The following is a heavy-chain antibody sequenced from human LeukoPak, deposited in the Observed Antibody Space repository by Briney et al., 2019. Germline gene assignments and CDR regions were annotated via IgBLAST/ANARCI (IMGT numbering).Heavy chain of an antibody. CDR3: ARSGYYHYYGLDV. J-gene: IGHJ6*02. Sequence: PGGSLRLSCVASGFTFRSYDLHWVRQTTGKGLEWVSAIGTADDTFYPDSVKGRFTISRDDAKNSLYLQMSNLRVGDTAVCYCARSGYYHYYGLDVWGQGTTVTVSS. CDR1: GFTFRSYD. V-gene: IGHV3-13*04. D-gene: IGHD6-13*01. CDR2: IGTADDT.